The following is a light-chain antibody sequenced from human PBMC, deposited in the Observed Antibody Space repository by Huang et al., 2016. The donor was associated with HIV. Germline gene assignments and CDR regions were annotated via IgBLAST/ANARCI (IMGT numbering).Light chain of an antibody. CDR2: WSS. Sequence: DIIMSQSPESLTVSLGERATLNCMSSQSVYASSPSKDYMAWFQQKPGQPPRLLLFWSSSREVGVPDRFSGSGSGTHFTLTIANLQPEDAAIYYCQQYYSSPQTFGQGTRV. CDR1: QSVYASSPSKDY. J-gene: IGKJ1*01. V-gene: IGKV4-1*01. CDR3: QQYYSSPQT.